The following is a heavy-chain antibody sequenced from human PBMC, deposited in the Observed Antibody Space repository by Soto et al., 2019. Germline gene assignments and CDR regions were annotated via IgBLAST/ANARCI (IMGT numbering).Heavy chain of an antibody. D-gene: IGHD2-2*01. CDR2: INAIFGTA. CDR3: ATPAADIVVVTAPDLDLFDY. Sequence: QVQLVQSGAEVKKPGSSGKGSCKASGGTFSSYAVSWLRQAPGQGLECMGGINAIFGTANYAQKFQGRVTITADESTTTAYMELSSLRSEDTAVYYCATPAADIVVVTAPDLDLFDYWGQGTLVTVSS. V-gene: IGHV1-69*01. CDR1: GGTFSSYA. J-gene: IGHJ4*02.